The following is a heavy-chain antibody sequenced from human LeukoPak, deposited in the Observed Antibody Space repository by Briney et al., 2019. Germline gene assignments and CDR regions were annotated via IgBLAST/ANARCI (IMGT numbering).Heavy chain of an antibody. Sequence: SQTLSLTCTVSGGSISSGGYYWSWIRQPAGKGLEWIGRIYTSGNTNYNPSLKSRATISVDTSKNQFSLELSSVTAADTAVYYCARVGFDSSGYYYYYMDVWGKGTTVTISS. J-gene: IGHJ6*03. D-gene: IGHD3-22*01. CDR1: GGSISSGGYY. CDR2: IYTSGNT. CDR3: ARVGFDSSGYYYYYMDV. V-gene: IGHV4-61*02.